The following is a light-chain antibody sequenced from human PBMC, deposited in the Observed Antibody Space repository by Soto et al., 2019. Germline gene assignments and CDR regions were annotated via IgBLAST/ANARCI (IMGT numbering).Light chain of an antibody. CDR1: QSVSSN. J-gene: IGKJ5*01. CDR3: RQYDNWPKT. Sequence: VVVTQSPATLSVTPGERATLSCRASQSVSSNLAWYQQKPGQAPRLLIYGPSTRATGIPARFSGSGSGTEFTLTISSLQSEDFAVYYCRQYDNWPKTFGQGTRLEIK. CDR2: GPS. V-gene: IGKV3-15*01.